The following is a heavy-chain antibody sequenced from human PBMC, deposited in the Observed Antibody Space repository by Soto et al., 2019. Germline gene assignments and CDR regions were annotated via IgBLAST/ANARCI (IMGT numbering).Heavy chain of an antibody. CDR2: INAGNGNT. CDR3: ARSIVGATTPD. Sequence: ASLKVSCKASGYTFTSYAMHWVRQAPGQRLEWMGWINAGNGNTKYSQKFQGRVTITRDTSASTAYMELSSLRSEDTAVYYCARSIVGATTPDWGQGTLVTVSS. V-gene: IGHV1-3*01. D-gene: IGHD1-26*01. J-gene: IGHJ4*02. CDR1: GYTFTSYA.